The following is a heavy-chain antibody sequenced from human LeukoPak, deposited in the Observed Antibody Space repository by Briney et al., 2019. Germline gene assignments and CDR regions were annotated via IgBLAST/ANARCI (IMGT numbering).Heavy chain of an antibody. Sequence: SETLSLTCAVYGGSFSGYYWSWIRRPPGKGLEWIGEINHSGSTNYNPSLKSRVTISVDTSKNQFSLKLTSVTAADTAVYYCARTMEGYCSGGSCYQYSYYMDVWGKGTTVTVSS. J-gene: IGHJ6*03. CDR3: ARTMEGYCSGGSCYQYSYYMDV. V-gene: IGHV4-34*01. CDR1: GGSFSGYY. CDR2: INHSGST. D-gene: IGHD2-15*01.